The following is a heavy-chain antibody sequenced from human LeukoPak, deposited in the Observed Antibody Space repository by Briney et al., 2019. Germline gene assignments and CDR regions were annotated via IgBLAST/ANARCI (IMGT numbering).Heavy chain of an antibody. D-gene: IGHD4-17*01. V-gene: IGHV4-59*08. CDR3: ARLLTTVTYAAFDI. Sequence: SETLSLTCTVSGGSISSYYWSWIRQPPGKGLEWIGYIYYSGSTNYNPSLKSRVTISVDTSKNQFSLKLSSVTAADTAVYYCARLLTTVTYAAFDIWGQGTMVTVSS. CDR2: IYYSGST. J-gene: IGHJ3*02. CDR1: GGSISSYY.